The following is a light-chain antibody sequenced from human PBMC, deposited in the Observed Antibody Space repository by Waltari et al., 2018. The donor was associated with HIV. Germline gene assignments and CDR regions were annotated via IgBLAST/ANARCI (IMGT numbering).Light chain of an antibody. CDR3: MQAIETPYT. CDR2: LGS. V-gene: IGKV2-28*01. CDR1: RSLLHSNGYNY. J-gene: IGKJ2*01. Sequence: VMAQSPRSLFVIPGEWASISCTSSRSLLHSNGYNYLDLYLQKPGRAPQVLIYLGSNRASGVSDRFSGSGAGTDFTLKISRVEAEDVGIYFCMQAIETPYTFGQGTKLE.